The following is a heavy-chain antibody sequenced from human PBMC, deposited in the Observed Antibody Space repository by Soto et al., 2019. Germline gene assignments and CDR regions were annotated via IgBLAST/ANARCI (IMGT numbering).Heavy chain of an antibody. CDR3: ARERGDYYDSSGYPTDY. D-gene: IGHD3-22*01. Sequence: QVQLVQSGAEVKKPGSSVKVSCKASGGTFSSYAISWVRQAPGQGLEWMGGIIRIFGTANYAQKFQGRVTITADKSTSTAYMELSSLRSEDTAVYYCARERGDYYDSSGYPTDYWGQGTLVTVSS. J-gene: IGHJ4*02. CDR2: IIRIFGTA. CDR1: GGTFSSYA. V-gene: IGHV1-69*06.